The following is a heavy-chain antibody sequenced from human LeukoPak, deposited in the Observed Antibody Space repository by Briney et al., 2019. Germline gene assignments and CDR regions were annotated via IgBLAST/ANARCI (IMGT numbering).Heavy chain of an antibody. CDR2: IRYDGSNK. CDR1: GFSFSAYG. J-gene: IGHJ4*02. D-gene: IGHD3-10*01. V-gene: IGHV3-30*02. CDR3: ARDARMVRGVIISPLGY. Sequence: GGSLRLSCAASGFSFSAYGMHWVRQAPGEGLEWVALIRYDGSNKFCADSVKGRFTISRDNAKNSLYLQMNSLRAEDTAVYYCARDARMVRGVIISPLGYWGQGTLVTVSS.